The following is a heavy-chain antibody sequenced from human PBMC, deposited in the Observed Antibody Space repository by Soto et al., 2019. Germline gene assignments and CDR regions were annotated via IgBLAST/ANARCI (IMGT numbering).Heavy chain of an antibody. CDR2: FYYSGST. J-gene: IGHJ5*02. Sequence: QVQLQESGPGLVKPSQTLSLTCTVSGGSISTGGYYWNWIRQHPGKGLEWIGYFYYSGSTYYNPTLKNRVTISVNTSKSQFSLKLSSVTAADAAVYYCARSVFPWGQGTLVTVSS. V-gene: IGHV4-31*03. CDR3: ARSVFP. CDR1: GGSISTGGYY.